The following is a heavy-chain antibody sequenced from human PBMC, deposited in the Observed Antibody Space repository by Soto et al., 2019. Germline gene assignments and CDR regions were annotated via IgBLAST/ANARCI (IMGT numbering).Heavy chain of an antibody. J-gene: IGHJ6*03. D-gene: IGHD4-4*01. CDR3: AGSKKYSNYYYYYMDV. Sequence: SETLSLTCTVSGGSISSYYWSWIRQPPGKGLEWIGYIYYSGSTNYNPSLKSRVTISVDTSKNQFSLKLSSVTAADTAVYYCAGSKKYSNYYYYYMDVWGKGTTVTVSS. CDR2: IYYSGST. CDR1: GGSISSYY. V-gene: IGHV4-59*01.